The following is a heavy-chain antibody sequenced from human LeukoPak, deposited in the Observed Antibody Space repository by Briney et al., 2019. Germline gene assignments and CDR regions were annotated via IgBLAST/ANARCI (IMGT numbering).Heavy chain of an antibody. Sequence: PSETLSLXCTVYGGSFSGYYWSWIRQPPGKELEWIGEINHSGSTNYNPSLKSRVTISVDTSRNQFSLKLSSVTAADTAVYYCARDSSSSGGELNFDYWGQGTLITVSS. D-gene: IGHD6-6*01. V-gene: IGHV4-34*01. CDR1: GGSFSGYY. CDR3: ARDSSSSGGELNFDY. CDR2: INHSGST. J-gene: IGHJ4*02.